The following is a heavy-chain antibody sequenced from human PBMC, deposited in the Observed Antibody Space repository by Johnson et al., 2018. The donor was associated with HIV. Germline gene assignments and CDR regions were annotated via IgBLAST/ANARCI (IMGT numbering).Heavy chain of an antibody. CDR1: GFTFSSYA. V-gene: IGHV3-66*01. D-gene: IGHD6-13*01. Sequence: VQLVESGGGLVQPGGSLRLSCAASGFTFSSYAMSWVRQAPGKGLEWVSVIYSGGSTYYADSVKGRFTISRDNSKNTLYLQMNSLIAEDTAVYYCARASRSWYFAFDIWGQGTMVTVSS. J-gene: IGHJ3*02. CDR2: IYSGGST. CDR3: ARASRSWYFAFDI.